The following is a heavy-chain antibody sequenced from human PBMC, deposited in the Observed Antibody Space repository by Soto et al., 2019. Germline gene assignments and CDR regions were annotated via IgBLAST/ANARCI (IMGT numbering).Heavy chain of an antibody. D-gene: IGHD6-13*01. Sequence: SETQSLTCTVSGGYISSSSYYWGWIHQPPGKGLEWIGSIYYSGSTYYNPSLKSRVTISVDTSKNQFSLKLSSVTAADTAVYYCATYSSSWYVVYWGQGTLVTVSS. CDR2: IYYSGST. V-gene: IGHV4-39*01. J-gene: IGHJ4*02. CDR1: GGYISSSSYY. CDR3: ATYSSSWYVVY.